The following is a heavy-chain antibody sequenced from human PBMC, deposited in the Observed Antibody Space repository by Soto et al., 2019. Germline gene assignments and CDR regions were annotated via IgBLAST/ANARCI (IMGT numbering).Heavy chain of an antibody. CDR2: IYWNDDT. J-gene: IGHJ5*02. Sequence: QITLKESGPTLVKPTQTLTLTCTFSGFSLTTAGAGVGWIRQPPGTALEWLALIYWNDDTRYSPSLKSRLTITQDTSKNQVVLRMTNMDPVDTATYYCAHRGYGNYPRDNWFDPWGQGILVIVSS. D-gene: IGHD4-17*01. CDR1: GFSLTTAGAG. CDR3: AHRGYGNYPRDNWFDP. V-gene: IGHV2-5*01.